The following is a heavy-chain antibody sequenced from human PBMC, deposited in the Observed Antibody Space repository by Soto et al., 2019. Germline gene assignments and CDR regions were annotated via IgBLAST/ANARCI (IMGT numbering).Heavy chain of an antibody. CDR3: ARDPFMTTVLEFDY. CDR1: GFTFSSYA. CDR2: ISYDGSNK. J-gene: IGHJ4*02. D-gene: IGHD4-17*01. V-gene: IGHV3-30-3*01. Sequence: QVQVVESGGGVVQPGRSLRLSCAASGFTFSSYAMHWVRQAPGKGLEWVAVISYDGSNKYYADSVKGRFTISRDNSKNTLYLQMNSLRAEDTAVYYCARDPFMTTVLEFDYWGQGTLVTVSS.